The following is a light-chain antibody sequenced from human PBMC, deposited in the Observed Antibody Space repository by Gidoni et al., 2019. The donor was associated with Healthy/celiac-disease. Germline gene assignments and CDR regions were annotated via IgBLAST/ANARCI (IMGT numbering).Light chain of an antibody. CDR3: QQSYSST. CDR1: QSIRSY. V-gene: IGKV1-39*01. J-gene: IGKJ3*01. Sequence: IQMTQSPSSLSASVGDRVTITCRASQSIRSYLNWYQQKPGKAPKLLIYAASSFQSGVPSRFSGSGSGTDFTLTISSRQPEDFATYYCQQSYSSTFGPGTKVDIK. CDR2: AAS.